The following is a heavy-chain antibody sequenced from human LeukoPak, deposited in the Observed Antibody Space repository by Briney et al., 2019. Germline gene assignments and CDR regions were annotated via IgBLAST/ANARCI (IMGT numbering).Heavy chain of an antibody. CDR2: ISSNGGST. Sequence: GGSLRLSCAASGFTFSSYAMHWVRQAPGKGLEYVSAISSNGGSTYYANSVKGRFTISRDNSKNTLYLQMGSLRAEDMAVYYCTRGIAARLYYFDYWGQGTLVTVSS. D-gene: IGHD6-6*01. CDR1: GFTFSSYA. J-gene: IGHJ4*02. V-gene: IGHV3-64*01. CDR3: TRGIAARLYYFDY.